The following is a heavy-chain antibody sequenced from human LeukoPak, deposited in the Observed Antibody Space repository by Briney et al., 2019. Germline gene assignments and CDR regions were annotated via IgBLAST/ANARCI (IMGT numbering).Heavy chain of an antibody. CDR2: ISGRTSTI. CDR3: AKSYGSGSYLDY. Sequence: PGGSLRLSCVVSGFTFSPYSMNWVRQAPGKGLEWVAYISGRTSTIYYADSVYGRFTISRDNSKNSLYLQLTSLRAEDTAVYYCAKSYGSGSYLDYWGQGTLVTVSS. D-gene: IGHD3-10*01. J-gene: IGHJ4*02. V-gene: IGHV3-48*04. CDR1: GFTFSPYS.